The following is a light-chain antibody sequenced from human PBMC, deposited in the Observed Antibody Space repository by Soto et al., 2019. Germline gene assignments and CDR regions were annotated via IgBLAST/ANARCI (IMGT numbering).Light chain of an antibody. V-gene: IGKV3-20*01. CDR3: QQYGSSPLS. CDR2: GPS. J-gene: IGKJ4*01. CDR1: QSVSNSY. Sequence: EIVLTQSPGTLSLSPGERATLSCRASQSVSNSYLAWYQQKPGQAPRLLIYGPSSRATGIPDRFSGSGSGTDFTLTISILEPGDFAVYYCQQYGSSPLSFGGGTKVDIK.